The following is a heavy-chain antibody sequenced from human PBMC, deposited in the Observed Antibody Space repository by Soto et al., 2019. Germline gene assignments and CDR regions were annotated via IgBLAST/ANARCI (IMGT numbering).Heavy chain of an antibody. CDR2: ISSSSSYI. J-gene: IGHJ6*02. CDR1: GSTFSSYS. Sequence: GGSLRLSCAASGSTFSSYSMNWVRQAPGKGLEWVSSISSSSSYIYYADSVKGRFTISRDNAKNSLYLQMNSLRAEDTAVYYCARDRRVVVVAATRGSYYDYGMDVWGQGTTVTVSS. CDR3: ARDRRVVVVAATRGSYYDYGMDV. V-gene: IGHV3-21*01. D-gene: IGHD2-15*01.